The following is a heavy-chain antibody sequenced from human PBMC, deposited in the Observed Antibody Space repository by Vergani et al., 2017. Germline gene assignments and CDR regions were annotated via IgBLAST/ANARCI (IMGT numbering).Heavy chain of an antibody. D-gene: IGHD2-15*01. CDR1: GYSFTSYW. CDR2: IDPSDSYT. J-gene: IGHJ6*02. V-gene: IGHV5-10-1*01. Sequence: EVQLVQSGAEVKKPGESLRISCKGSGYSFTSYWISWVGQMPGKGLEWMGRIDPSDSYTNYSPSFQGHVTISADKSISTAYLQWSSLKASDTAMYYCASADPRGSSGGSCADWGQGTTVTVSS. CDR3: ASADPRGSSGGSCAD.